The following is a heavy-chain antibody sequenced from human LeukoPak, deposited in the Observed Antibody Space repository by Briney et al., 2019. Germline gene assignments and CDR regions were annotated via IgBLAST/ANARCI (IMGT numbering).Heavy chain of an antibody. D-gene: IGHD1-26*01. J-gene: IGHJ4*02. V-gene: IGHV1-24*01. CDR2: FGPEAVGT. CDR3: AGIGREWEVRFPY. Sequence: ASVKVSCKVSGYPLTDASIHWVRQAPGKGLEWMGGFGPEAVGTIYSQKLQGRVTMTEDTSIDTAHMEIRSLRSDDTAVYYWAGIGREWEVRFPYWGQGTLVTVSA. CDR1: GYPLTDAS.